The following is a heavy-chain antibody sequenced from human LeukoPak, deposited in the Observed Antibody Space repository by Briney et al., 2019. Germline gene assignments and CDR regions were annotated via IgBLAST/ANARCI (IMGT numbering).Heavy chain of an antibody. CDR1: GGSISGSSYY. V-gene: IGHV4-39*01. J-gene: IGHJ5*02. CDR2: IYYTGNT. CDR3: ASRWGYTPNWFDP. D-gene: IGHD5-18*01. Sequence: SETLSLTCTVSGGSISGSSYYWGWIRQPPGKGLEWIGTIYYTGNTQYNPSLKSRVTISVDTSKNQFSLKLTSMTAADTAVYYCASRWGYTPNWFDPWGQGTLVTASS.